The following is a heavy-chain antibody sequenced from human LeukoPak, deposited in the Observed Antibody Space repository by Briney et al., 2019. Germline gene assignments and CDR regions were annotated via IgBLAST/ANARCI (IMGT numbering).Heavy chain of an antibody. CDR2: MNPNSGNT. V-gene: IGHV1-8*01. D-gene: IGHD3-10*01. J-gene: IGHJ5*02. CDR1: GYTFTSYD. CDR3: ARGRMVRGVTWWFDP. Sequence: ASVKVSCKASGYTFTSYDINWVRQATGQGLEWMGWMNPNSGNTGYAQEFQGRVTMTRNTSISTAYMELSSLRSEDTAVYYCARGRMVRGVTWWFDPWGQGTLVTVSS.